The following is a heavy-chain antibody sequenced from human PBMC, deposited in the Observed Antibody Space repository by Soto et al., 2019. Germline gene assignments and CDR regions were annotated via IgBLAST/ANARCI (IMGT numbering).Heavy chain of an antibody. D-gene: IGHD1-26*01. CDR2: IYHSGST. J-gene: IGHJ4*02. Sequence: SETLSLTCAVSGGSISSGGYSWSWIRQPPGKGLEWIGYIYHSGSTYYNPSLKSRVTISVDRSKNQFSLKLSSVTAADTAVYYCARGFASGKFFAFESWGQGTQVTVS. V-gene: IGHV4-30-2*01. CDR1: GGSISSGGYS. CDR3: ARGFASGKFFAFES.